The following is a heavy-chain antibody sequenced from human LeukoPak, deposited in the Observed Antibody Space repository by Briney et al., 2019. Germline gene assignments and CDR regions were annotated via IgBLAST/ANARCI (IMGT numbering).Heavy chain of an antibody. Sequence: SETLSLTCTVSGGSISSHYWSWIRQPPGKGLEWIGYIYYSGSTNYNPSLKSRVTISVDTSKNQFSLKLSSVTAADTAVYYCARAMGGSSWSVPYWYFDLWGRGTLVTVSS. D-gene: IGHD6-13*01. CDR3: ARAMGGSSWSVPYWYFDL. J-gene: IGHJ2*01. CDR1: GGSISSHY. CDR2: IYYSGST. V-gene: IGHV4-59*11.